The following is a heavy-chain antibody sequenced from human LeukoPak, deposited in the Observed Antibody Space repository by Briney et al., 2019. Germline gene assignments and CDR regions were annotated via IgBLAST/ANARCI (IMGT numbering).Heavy chain of an antibody. CDR3: AKGTSSSCYSAPNY. J-gene: IGHJ4*02. V-gene: IGHV3-74*01. Sequence: GGSLRLSCAASGFTLNNYWLHWVRQVPGKGLMWVSRINGDGNNVNYADSVKGRFTISRDNSKNTLSLQLNSLRAEDTAVYYCAKGTSSSCYSAPNYWGQGTLVTVSS. CDR2: INGDGNNV. D-gene: IGHD2-15*01. CDR1: GFTLNNYW.